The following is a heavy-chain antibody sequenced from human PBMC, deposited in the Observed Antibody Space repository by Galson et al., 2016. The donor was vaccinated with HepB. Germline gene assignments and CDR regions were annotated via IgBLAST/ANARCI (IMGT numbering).Heavy chain of an antibody. CDR1: GFSLSSYN. D-gene: IGHD4-17*01. Sequence: SLRLSCAASGFSLSSYNMIWLRQAPGKGLEWVSYISRRSTNMYYADSVKGRFTISRDNAKNSLYLQMNSLRDEDTAVYYCARIYGDYVGRGDPWGQGTLVTVSS. V-gene: IGHV3-48*02. CDR3: ARIYGDYVGRGDP. CDR2: ISRRSTNM. J-gene: IGHJ5*02.